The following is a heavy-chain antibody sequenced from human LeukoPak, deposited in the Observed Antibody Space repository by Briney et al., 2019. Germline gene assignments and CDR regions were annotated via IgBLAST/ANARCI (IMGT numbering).Heavy chain of an antibody. D-gene: IGHD3-3*01. CDR3: ASLYYDFWSCYPKADFDY. CDR2: IYYSGSP. Sequence: SETLSLTCTVSGGSISSSSYYWGWIRQPPGKGLEWIGRIYYSGSPYYNPSLKSRVTISVDTSKNQFFQKLSPVTDADTAVYYCASLYYDFWSCYPKADFDYWGQGTLVTVSS. V-gene: IGHV4-39*01. CDR1: GGSISSSSYY. J-gene: IGHJ4*02.